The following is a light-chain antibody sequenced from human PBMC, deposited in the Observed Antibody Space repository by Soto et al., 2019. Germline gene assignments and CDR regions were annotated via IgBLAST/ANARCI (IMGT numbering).Light chain of an antibody. CDR1: QSVTSSY. CDR3: QQYGSSPPLS. J-gene: IGKJ4*01. CDR2: GAS. Sequence: EIVLTQSPDTLSLSPGDRATLSCRASQSVTSSYLAWYQQKPGQAPRLLIYGASSRATGIPDRFSGSGSGTDFTLTSSRLEPEDFAVYYCQQYGSSPPLSFGGGTKVEIK. V-gene: IGKV3-20*01.